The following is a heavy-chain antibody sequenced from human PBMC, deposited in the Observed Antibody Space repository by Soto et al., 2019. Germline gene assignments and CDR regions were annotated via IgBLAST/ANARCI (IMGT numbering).Heavy chain of an antibody. J-gene: IGHJ6*02. V-gene: IGHV5-10-1*01. Sequence: PGESLKISCKGFGYSFTSDWISWVRQMPGKGLEWMGRIDPSDSYTNYNPSFQGHVTISADKSISTAYLQWSSLKASDTAIYYCARISNDFWSGYHTMDVWGQGTTVTAP. CDR1: GYSFTSDW. CDR3: ARISNDFWSGYHTMDV. D-gene: IGHD3-3*01. CDR2: IDPSDSYT.